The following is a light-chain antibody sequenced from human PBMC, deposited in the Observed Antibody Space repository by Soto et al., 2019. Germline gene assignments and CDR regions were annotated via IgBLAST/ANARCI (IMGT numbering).Light chain of an antibody. CDR2: DVT. V-gene: IGLV2-14*01. CDR1: SSDIGDYDY. CDR3: CSYAGSSTLV. J-gene: IGLJ3*02. Sequence: QSALTQPASVSGSPGQSITISCTGTSSDIGDYDYVSWYQHLPGKAPKLLIFDVTHRPSGVSDRFSGSKSGNTASLTISGVRPEDEADYYCCSYAGSSTLVFGGGTKVTVL.